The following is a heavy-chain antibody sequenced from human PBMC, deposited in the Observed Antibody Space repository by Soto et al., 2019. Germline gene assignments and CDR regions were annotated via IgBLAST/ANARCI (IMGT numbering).Heavy chain of an antibody. J-gene: IGHJ4*02. Sequence: QVQLVESGGGVVQPGRSLRLSCAASGFTFSTSGMHWVRQAPGKGLEWVAVISDDGSKKYYAESVKGRFTISRDNSKNTLYLQMNSLRAEDTAVYYCAKEWVYDSSGWSFDYWGQGTLVTVSS. CDR3: AKEWVYDSSGWSFDY. CDR2: ISDDGSKK. CDR1: GFTFSTSG. V-gene: IGHV3-30*18. D-gene: IGHD3-22*01.